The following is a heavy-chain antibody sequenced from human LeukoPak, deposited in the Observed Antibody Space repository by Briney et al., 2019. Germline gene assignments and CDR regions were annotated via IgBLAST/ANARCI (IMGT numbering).Heavy chain of an antibody. Sequence: SETLSLTCTVSGGSISSYYWSWIRQPAGKGLEWIGEINHSGSTNYNPSLKSRVTISVDTSKNQFSLKLSSVTAADTAVYYCARGYRLRYYYYYYMDVWGKGTTVTVSS. V-gene: IGHV4-34*01. CDR1: GGSISSYY. J-gene: IGHJ6*03. CDR2: INHSGST. CDR3: ARGYRLRYYYYYYMDV. D-gene: IGHD1-1*01.